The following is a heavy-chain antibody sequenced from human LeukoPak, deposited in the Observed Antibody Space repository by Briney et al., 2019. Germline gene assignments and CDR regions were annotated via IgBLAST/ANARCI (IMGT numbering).Heavy chain of an antibody. CDR2: TSCYNGNT. CDR1: GYTXTTYG. D-gene: IGHD3-10*01. Sequence: GASVKVSCKASGYTXTTYGINWVRQGPGQGLEWMGWTSCYNGNTNYAQKVQGRVTMTADTSTSTAYMELRSLRSDDTAVYYCTTGSITMIRGTIFYYYGLDVWGQGTSVTVSS. J-gene: IGHJ6*02. V-gene: IGHV1-18*01. CDR3: TTGSITMIRGTIFYYYGLDV.